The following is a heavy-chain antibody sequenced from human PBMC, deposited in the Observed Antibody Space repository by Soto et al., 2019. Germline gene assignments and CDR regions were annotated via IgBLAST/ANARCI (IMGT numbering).Heavy chain of an antibody. D-gene: IGHD4-17*01. CDR3: AKDVLGGGDRGWYFDL. CDR1: GFTFSSYG. CDR2: ISYDGSNK. V-gene: IGHV3-30*18. Sequence: QSGGSLRLSCAASGFTFSSYGMHWVRQAPGKGLEWVAVISYDGSNKYYADSVKGRFTISRDNSKNTLYLQMNSLRAEDTAVYYCAKDVLGGGDRGWYFDLWGRGTLVTVSS. J-gene: IGHJ2*01.